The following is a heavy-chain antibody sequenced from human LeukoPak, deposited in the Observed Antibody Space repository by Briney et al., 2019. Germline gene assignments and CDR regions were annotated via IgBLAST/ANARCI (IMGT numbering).Heavy chain of an antibody. D-gene: IGHD2-15*01. CDR1: GFTFSNAW. V-gene: IGHV3-15*01. J-gene: IGHJ4*02. CDR3: TTGMKDYCSGGSCYSVGYFDY. Sequence: GGSLRLSCAGSGFTFSNAWMSWVRQAPGKGLEWVGRIKSKTAGGTTDYAAPVKGRFTISRDDSKDTLYLQMKSLKTEDTAVYYCTTGMKDYCSGGSCYSVGYFDYWGQGTLVTVSS. CDR2: IKSKTAGGTT.